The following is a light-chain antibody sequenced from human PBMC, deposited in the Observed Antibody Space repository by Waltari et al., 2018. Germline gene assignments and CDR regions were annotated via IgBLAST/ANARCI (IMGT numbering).Light chain of an antibody. J-gene: IGLJ2*01. CDR2: EVS. CDR1: SSDVGGFNY. Sequence: QSALTQPASVSGSPGQSITISCTGTSSDVGGFNYVSWYQQHPGKAPKLIIYEVSNRPSWISPRFSGSKSGNTASLTISGLQAEDEADYYCISFTNTKTLVFGGGTKLTVL. V-gene: IGLV2-14*01. CDR3: ISFTNTKTLV.